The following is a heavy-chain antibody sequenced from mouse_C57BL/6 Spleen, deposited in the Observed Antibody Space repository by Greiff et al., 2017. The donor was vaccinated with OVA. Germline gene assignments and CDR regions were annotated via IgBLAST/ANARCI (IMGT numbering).Heavy chain of an antibody. Sequence: EVKLVESGGGLVQPGGSLKISCAASGFTFSDYYMYWVRQTPEKRLEWVAYFSNGGGSTYYPDTVQGRSPISSDTAKISLYLPRSRLKSEYTAMYSFASRGDDGYYGDYWGQGTTLTVSS. CDR1: GFTFSDYY. D-gene: IGHD2-3*01. V-gene: IGHV5-12*01. CDR2: FSNGGGST. CDR3: ASRGDDGYYGDY. J-gene: IGHJ2*01.